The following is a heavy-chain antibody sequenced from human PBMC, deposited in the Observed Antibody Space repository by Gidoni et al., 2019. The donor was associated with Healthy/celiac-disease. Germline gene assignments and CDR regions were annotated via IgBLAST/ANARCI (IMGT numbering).Heavy chain of an antibody. J-gene: IGHJ3*02. V-gene: IGHV4-34*01. CDR2: INHSGST. Sequence: QVQLQQWGAGLLKPSETLSLTCAVHGGSFSGYYWSWIRQTPGKGLEWIGEINHSGSTNYNPSLKSRVTISVDTSKNQFSLKLSSVTAADTAVYYCARGPPPGAFDIWGQGTMVTVSS. CDR3: ARGPPPGAFDI. CDR1: GGSFSGYY.